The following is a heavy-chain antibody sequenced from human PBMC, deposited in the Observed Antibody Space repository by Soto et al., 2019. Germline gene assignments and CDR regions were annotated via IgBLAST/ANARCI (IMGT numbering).Heavy chain of an antibody. J-gene: IGHJ5*02. CDR1: GGSISSSNW. CDR2: IYHSGST. Sequence: SETLSLTCAVSGGSISSSNWWSWVRQPPGKGLEWIGEIYHSGSTNYNPSLKSRVTISVDKSKNQFSLKLSSVTAADTAVYYSARDAPTIAAVGRGLYNWFGPWGQGNLVTVSS. CDR3: ARDAPTIAAVGRGLYNWFGP. D-gene: IGHD6-13*01. V-gene: IGHV4-4*02.